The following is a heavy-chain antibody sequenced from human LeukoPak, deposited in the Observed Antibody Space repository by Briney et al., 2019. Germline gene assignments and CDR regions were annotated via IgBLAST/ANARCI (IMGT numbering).Heavy chain of an antibody. CDR2: IYYSGST. Sequence: SETLSLTCTVSGGSISSYYWSWIRQPPGKGLEWIGYIYYSGSTNYNPSLKSRVTISVDEPKNQFSLELSSVPAAAPAEYYCARDQVGVGASYFDYWGQGTLVTVSS. CDR1: GGSISSYY. CDR3: ARDQVGVGASYFDY. V-gene: IGHV4-59*01. J-gene: IGHJ4*02. D-gene: IGHD1-26*01.